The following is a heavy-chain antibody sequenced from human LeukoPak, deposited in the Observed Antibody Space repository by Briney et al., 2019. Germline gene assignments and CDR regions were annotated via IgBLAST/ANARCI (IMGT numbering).Heavy chain of an antibody. Sequence: LPGRSLRLSCAASGFTFDDYAMHWVRHAPGKGLEWVSGISWNSGSIGYADSVKGRFTISRDNAKNSLYLQMNSLRAEDMALYYCAKGSAYGDYFDYWGQGTLVTVSS. J-gene: IGHJ4*02. V-gene: IGHV3-9*03. D-gene: IGHD4-17*01. CDR1: GFTFDDYA. CDR3: AKGSAYGDYFDY. CDR2: ISWNSGSI.